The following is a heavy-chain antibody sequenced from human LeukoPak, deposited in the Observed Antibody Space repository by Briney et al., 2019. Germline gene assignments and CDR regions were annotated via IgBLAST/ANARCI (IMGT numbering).Heavy chain of an antibody. D-gene: IGHD1-7*01. CDR3: ATTIRTIRAFDI. CDR1: GFTFSSYA. CDR2: ISGSGGST. Sequence: GGSLRLSCAASGFTFSSYAMSWVRQAPGKGLEWVSAISGSGGSTYYADSVKGRFTISRDNSKNTLFLQMNSLRAEDTAVYYCATTIRTIRAFDIWGQGTMVTVSS. V-gene: IGHV3-23*01. J-gene: IGHJ3*02.